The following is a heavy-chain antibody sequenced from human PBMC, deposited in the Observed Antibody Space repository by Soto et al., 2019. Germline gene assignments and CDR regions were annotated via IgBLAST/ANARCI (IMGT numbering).Heavy chain of an antibody. CDR3: ARDLDLCGGDCYSVVY. D-gene: IGHD2-21*02. J-gene: IGHJ4*02. CDR1: GGTLSSYS. Sequence: GASVKVSRKASGGTLSSYSINWVRQAPGKVLEWMGRIIPILGIANYAQKFQGRVTITADKSTSTAYMELSSLRSEDTAVYYCARDLDLCGGDCYSVVYWGQGTLVTVSS. V-gene: IGHV1-69*04. CDR2: IIPILGIA.